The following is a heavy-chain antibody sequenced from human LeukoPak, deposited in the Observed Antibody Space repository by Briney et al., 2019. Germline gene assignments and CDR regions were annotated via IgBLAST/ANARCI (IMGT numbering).Heavy chain of an antibody. V-gene: IGHV4-59*08. J-gene: IGHJ4*02. D-gene: IGHD5-24*01. CDR3: ARLEGDGYNIDY. CDR1: GGSISSYY. CDR2: IYYSGST. Sequence: SETLSLTCTVSGGSISSYYWSWIRQPPGKGLERIGHIYYSGSTNYNPSLKSRVTISVDTSKNQFSLKLSSVTAADTAVYYCARLEGDGYNIDYWGQGTLVTVSS.